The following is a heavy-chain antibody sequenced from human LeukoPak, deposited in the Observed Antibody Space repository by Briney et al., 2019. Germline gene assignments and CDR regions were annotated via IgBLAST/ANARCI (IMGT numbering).Heavy chain of an antibody. CDR1: GFIFTNYF. Sequence: GGSLRLSCAASGFIFTNYFMSWVRQAPGKGLEWVASIKHDGSEKYYVDSVRGRYTISRDNTMNSLYLQMSSLRAEDTAVYYCATDRGWRTSGYYLYYFEYWGQGTLVTYSS. CDR3: ATDRGWRTSGYYLYYFEY. D-gene: IGHD3-3*01. V-gene: IGHV3-7*01. CDR2: IKHDGSEK. J-gene: IGHJ4*02.